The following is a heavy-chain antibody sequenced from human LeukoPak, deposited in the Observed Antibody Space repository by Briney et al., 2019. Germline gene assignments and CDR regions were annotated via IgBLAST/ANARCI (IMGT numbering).Heavy chain of an antibody. CDR1: GYTFTKYG. CDR3: AKSSALLLWFGDLSY. D-gene: IGHD3-10*01. J-gene: IGHJ4*02. V-gene: IGHV1-18*01. CDR2: ISTYNGNT. Sequence: ASVKVSCKASGYTFTKYGISWVRQAPGQGLEWMGWISTYNGNTNYAQKFQGRVTMTTDTSTSTAYMELRSLRSDDTAVYYCAKSSALLLWFGDLSYWGQGTLVTVSS.